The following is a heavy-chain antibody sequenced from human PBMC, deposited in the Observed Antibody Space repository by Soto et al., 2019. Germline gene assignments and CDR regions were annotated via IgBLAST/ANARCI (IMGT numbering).Heavy chain of an antibody. J-gene: IGHJ4*02. Sequence: SETLSLTCTISGASIGSITHKWGWMRQPPGRGLEWIASFFIGGNTYYNPSLKSRVTISVDTSKNQFSLKLSSVTAADTAVYYCARDKVTGLFDYWGQGTLVT. V-gene: IGHV4-39*02. CDR1: GASIGSITHK. CDR2: FFIGGNT. D-gene: IGHD2-8*02. CDR3: ARDKVTGLFDY.